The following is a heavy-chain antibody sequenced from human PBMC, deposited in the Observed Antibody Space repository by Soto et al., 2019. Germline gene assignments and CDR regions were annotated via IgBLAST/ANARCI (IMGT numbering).Heavy chain of an antibody. CDR1: GLTFSSW. V-gene: IGHV3-21*01. D-gene: IGHD3-22*01. CDR3: ARHLYYYDHWFDP. Sequence: PGGSLRLSCVASGLTFSSWISWVRQAPGKGLEWVSSISSSSSYIYYADSVKGRFTISRDNAKNSLYLQMNSLRAEDTAVYYCARHLYYYDHWFDPWGQGTLVTVSS. CDR2: ISSSSSYI. J-gene: IGHJ5*02.